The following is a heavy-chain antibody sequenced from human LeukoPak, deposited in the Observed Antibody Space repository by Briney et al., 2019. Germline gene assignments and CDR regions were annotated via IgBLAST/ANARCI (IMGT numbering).Heavy chain of an antibody. Sequence: SETLSLTCAVYGGSFSGYYWSWIRQPPGKGLEWIGEINHSGSTNYNPFLKSRVTMSVDTSKNQFSLKLSSVTAADTAVYYCARSNYVWGSYRPRQSDAFDIWGQGTMVTVSS. CDR3: ARSNYVWGSYRPRQSDAFDI. CDR1: GGSFSGYY. CDR2: INHSGST. V-gene: IGHV4-34*01. D-gene: IGHD3-16*02. J-gene: IGHJ3*02.